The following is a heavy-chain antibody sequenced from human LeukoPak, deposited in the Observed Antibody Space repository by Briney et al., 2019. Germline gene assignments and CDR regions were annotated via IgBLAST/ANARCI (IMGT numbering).Heavy chain of an antibody. J-gene: IGHJ4*02. Sequence: PGGSLRLSCAASGFTFSDYYMEWVRQAPGKGLEWVSYISSSGSVIYYADSVKGRFTISRDNAKNSLYLQMNSLRAEDTAVYYCANLGSMVRGVDYYWGQGTLVTVSS. CDR2: ISSSGSVI. CDR1: GFTFSDYY. V-gene: IGHV3-11*04. D-gene: IGHD3-10*01. CDR3: ANLGSMVRGVDYY.